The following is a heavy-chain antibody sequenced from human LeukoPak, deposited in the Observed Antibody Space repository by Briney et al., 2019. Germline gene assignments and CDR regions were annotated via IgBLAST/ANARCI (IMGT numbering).Heavy chain of an antibody. V-gene: IGHV1-69*13. Sequence: ASVNVSCKTSGGTLSKYTISWVRERPGQGLEWGGGITPLLGTANYAQTFQGRATITADESASTAYRELSSLRSEDTAVYYCARDSSDIRSLIAHWGQGTLVTASS. CDR3: ARDSSDIRSLIAH. CDR2: ITPLLGTA. CDR1: GGTLSKYT. J-gene: IGHJ1*01. D-gene: IGHD2-15*01.